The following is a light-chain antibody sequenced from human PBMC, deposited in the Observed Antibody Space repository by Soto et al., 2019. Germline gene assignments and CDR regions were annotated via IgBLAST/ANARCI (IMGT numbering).Light chain of an antibody. CDR1: QNIETY. CDR3: QQSQSVPLT. V-gene: IGKV1-39*01. J-gene: IGKJ4*01. Sequence: DIQMTQSPSSLSASVGDRVTITCRASQNIETYLNWYQQKPGKAPKLLIYDASSLQSGVPPTFSGSGSGTDFTLTIRTLQPEDSAIYYCQQSQSVPLTFGGGTKVEIK. CDR2: DAS.